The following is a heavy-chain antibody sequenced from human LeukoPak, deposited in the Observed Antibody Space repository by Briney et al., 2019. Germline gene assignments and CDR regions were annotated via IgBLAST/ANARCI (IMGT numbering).Heavy chain of an antibody. CDR1: GFSFSVFW. Sequence: GGSLRLSCAASGFSFSVFWIHWVRQVPGKGPVWVSRIKADGSITDYADSVKGRFTISRDNSKNTLYLQMNSLRAEDTALYYCARVSSSGSLHYFDYWGQGTLVTVSS. D-gene: IGHD1-26*01. CDR3: ARVSSSGSLHYFDY. V-gene: IGHV3-74*01. J-gene: IGHJ4*02. CDR2: IKADGSIT.